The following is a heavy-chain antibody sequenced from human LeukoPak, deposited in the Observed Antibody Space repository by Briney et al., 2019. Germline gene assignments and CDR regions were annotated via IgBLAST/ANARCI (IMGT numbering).Heavy chain of an antibody. CDR2: INHSGST. Sequence: SETLSLTCAVYGGSFSGYYWSWIRQPPGKGLEWIGEINHSGSTNYNPSLKSRVTISVDPSKNQFSLKVSSVTAADTAVYYCARGPTFGGVIVTRYFQHWGQGTLVTVSS. V-gene: IGHV4-34*01. J-gene: IGHJ1*01. CDR1: GGSFSGYY. CDR3: ARGPTFGGVIVTRYFQH. D-gene: IGHD3-16*02.